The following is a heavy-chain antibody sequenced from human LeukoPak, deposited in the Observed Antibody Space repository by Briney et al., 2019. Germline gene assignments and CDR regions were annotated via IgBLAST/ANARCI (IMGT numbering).Heavy chain of an antibody. V-gene: IGHV3-73*01. Sequence: GGSLKLSCAASGFSFSDAAIHWVRQASGNGLEWVGRVRSRASDYAAAYAASVKGRFTISRDESKNTAYLQMNSLRTEDTAVYYCTRHLIDYWGQGTLVTVSS. CDR2: VRSRASDYAA. CDR3: TRHLIDY. J-gene: IGHJ4*02. CDR1: GFSFSDAA.